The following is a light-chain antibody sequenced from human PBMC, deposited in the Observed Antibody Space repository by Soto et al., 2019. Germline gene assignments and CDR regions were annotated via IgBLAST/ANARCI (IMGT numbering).Light chain of an antibody. CDR3: QQRGNSPPT. Sequence: EIVLTQSPATLSLSPGERATLSCRASQSVSSYLAWYQQKPSQAPRLLIYDASSRATGIPARFSGSGSETDFTLTISSLEPEDFAVYYCQQRGNSPPTFCQGTKLEIK. CDR2: DAS. J-gene: IGKJ2*01. CDR1: QSVSSY. V-gene: IGKV3-11*01.